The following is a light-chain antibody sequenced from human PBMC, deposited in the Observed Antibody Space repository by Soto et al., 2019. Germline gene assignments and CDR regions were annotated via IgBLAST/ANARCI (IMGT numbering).Light chain of an antibody. J-gene: IGKJ2*01. V-gene: IGKV3-20*01. CDR3: QQYASARRT. CDR2: HAS. CDR1: QSVSRNF. Sequence: ENVLTQSPGTLSLSPGERATLSCRASQSVSRNFLAWYQQKPGQAPRLLIYHASNRATGIPDRFSGSGFGTDFTLTISRLEPEDFAMYYCQQYASARRTFGQGTNLEIK.